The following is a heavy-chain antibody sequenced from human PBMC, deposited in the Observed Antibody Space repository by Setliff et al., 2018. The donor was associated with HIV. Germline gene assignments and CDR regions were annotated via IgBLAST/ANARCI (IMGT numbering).Heavy chain of an antibody. D-gene: IGHD5-12*01. V-gene: IGHV3-23*01. J-gene: IGHJ6*04. CDR1: GFTFSSYA. CDR3: LVAVEEDV. CDR2: ISGSGGST. Sequence: PGGSLRLSCAASGFTFSSYAMSWVRQAPGKGLEWVSAISGSGGSTYYADSVKGRFTISRDNAKKSLYLQMNSLRAEDTAVYYCLVAVEEDVWGKGTTVTVSS.